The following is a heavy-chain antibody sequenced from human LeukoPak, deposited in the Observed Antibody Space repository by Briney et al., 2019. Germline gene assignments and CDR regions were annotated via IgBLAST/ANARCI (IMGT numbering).Heavy chain of an antibody. V-gene: IGHV3-53*01. CDR2: IYSGGST. CDR3: GSLLRVGFFAT. CDR1: GFTVSSNY. J-gene: IGHJ5*02. Sequence: GGSLRLSCAASGFTVSSNYMSWVRQAPGKGLEWVSVIYSGGSTYYADSVKGRFTISRDNSKSTLYLQMNSLRAEDTAVYYCGSLLRVGFFATWGRGPLVTVSS. D-gene: IGHD2-21*01.